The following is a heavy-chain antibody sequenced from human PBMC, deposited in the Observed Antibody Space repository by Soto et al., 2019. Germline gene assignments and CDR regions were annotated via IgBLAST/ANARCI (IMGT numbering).Heavy chain of an antibody. V-gene: IGHV4-61*01. CDR1: GGSVSCGSYY. J-gene: IGHJ5*02. D-gene: IGHD3-22*01. CDR2: IYYSGST. Sequence: SETLSLTCTVSGGSVSCGSYYWSWIRQPPGKGLEWIGYIYYSGSTNYNPSLKSRVTISVDTSKNQFSLKLSSVTAADTAVYYCARARYYYDSSGSYLWFAPWGQGTLVTVSS. CDR3: ARARYYYDSSGSYLWFAP.